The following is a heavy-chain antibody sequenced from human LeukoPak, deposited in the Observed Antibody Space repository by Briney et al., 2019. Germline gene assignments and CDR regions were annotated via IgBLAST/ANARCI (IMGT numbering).Heavy chain of an antibody. CDR3: ARHGWNPAIAVIYGMDV. J-gene: IGHJ6*02. Sequence: PSETLSLTCTVSGGSISSNSYFWGWIRQPPGKGLEWIGSIHYSGTTYYNPSLKSRVIISVDTSENQLSLKLSSVTAAGTAVYYCARHGWNPAIAVIYGMDVWGQGTTVTVSS. V-gene: IGHV4-39*01. D-gene: IGHD6-19*01. CDR1: GGSISSNSYF. CDR2: IHYSGTT.